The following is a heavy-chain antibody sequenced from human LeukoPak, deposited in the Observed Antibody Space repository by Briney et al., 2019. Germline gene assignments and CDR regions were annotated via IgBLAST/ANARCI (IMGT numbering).Heavy chain of an antibody. J-gene: IGHJ4*02. Sequence: PGGSLRLSCAASGFTFSSSGMSWVRQAPGKGREWVSAISGSGGSTYYADSVKGRFTISRDNSKNTLYLQMNSLRAEDTAVYYCAKDLTYYYDSSGYRLGGQGTLVTVSS. CDR1: GFTFSSSG. CDR2: ISGSGGST. D-gene: IGHD3-22*01. V-gene: IGHV3-23*01. CDR3: AKDLTYYYDSSGYRL.